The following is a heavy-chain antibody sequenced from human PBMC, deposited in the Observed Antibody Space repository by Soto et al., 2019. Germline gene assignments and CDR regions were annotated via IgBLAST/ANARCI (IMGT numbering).Heavy chain of an antibody. D-gene: IGHD3-16*01. Sequence: SETLSFTCTVSVGSMISHYWTWLRQPPGKGLEWIGYISYSGSTYYNPSLKSRVTISADTSRNQFSLKLSSVIAADTAVYYCARADPDASVGYWGQGTLVTVSS. V-gene: IGHV4-59*11. CDR1: VGSMISHY. CDR3: ARADPDASVGY. J-gene: IGHJ4*02. CDR2: ISYSGST.